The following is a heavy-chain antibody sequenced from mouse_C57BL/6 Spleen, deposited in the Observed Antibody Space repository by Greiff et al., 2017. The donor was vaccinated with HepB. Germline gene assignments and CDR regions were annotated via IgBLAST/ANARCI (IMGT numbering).Heavy chain of an antibody. D-gene: IGHD1-1*01. V-gene: IGHV1-55*01. Sequence: QVHVKQPGAELVKPGASVKMSCKASGYTFTSYWITWVKQRPGQGLEWIGDIYPGSGSTNYNEKFKSKATLTVDTSSSTAYMQLSSLTSEDSAVYYCARSITTVVATDYAMDYWGQGTSVTVSS. CDR3: ARSITTVVATDYAMDY. J-gene: IGHJ4*01. CDR2: IYPGSGST. CDR1: GYTFTSYW.